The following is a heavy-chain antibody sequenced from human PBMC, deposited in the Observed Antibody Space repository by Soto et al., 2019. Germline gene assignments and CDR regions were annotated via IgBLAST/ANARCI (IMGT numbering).Heavy chain of an antibody. CDR2: INSDGSSI. CDR3: DREVSHGYVLRGMDV. CDR1: KFTITSYW. V-gene: IGHV3-74*01. J-gene: IGHJ6*02. Sequence: EVQLVESGGGLVQPGGSVRLSCAASKFTITSYWMHWVRQAPGKGLVWVSRINSDGSSISYADAVKGRFTISRDNAKNTLYLQMKSMRVEDTAVYYYDREVSHGYVLRGMDVWGQGTTVTVFS. D-gene: IGHD5-18*01.